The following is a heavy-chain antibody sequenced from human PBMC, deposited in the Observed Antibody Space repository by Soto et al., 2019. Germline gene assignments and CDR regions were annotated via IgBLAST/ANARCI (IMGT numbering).Heavy chain of an antibody. Sequence: EVQLVESGGGLVQPGGSLRLSCAASGFTFSSYDMHWVRQATGKGLEWVSAIGTAGDTYYPGSVKGRFTISRENDKNSLYLQMNSLRAGHTAVYYCARGGYYGSGSYYYYYYYMDVWGKGTTVTVSS. V-gene: IGHV3-13*01. CDR2: IGTAGDT. J-gene: IGHJ6*03. D-gene: IGHD3-10*01. CDR1: GFTFSSYD. CDR3: ARGGYYGSGSYYYYYYYMDV.